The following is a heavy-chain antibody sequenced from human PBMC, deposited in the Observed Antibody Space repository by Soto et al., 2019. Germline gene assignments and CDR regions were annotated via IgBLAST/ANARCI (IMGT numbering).Heavy chain of an antibody. Sequence: LRLSCAASGFTFSSYAMSWVRQAPGKGLEWVSAISGSGGSTYYADSVKGRFTISRDNSKNTLYLQMNSLRAEDTAVYYCAKRWPDLPGIAAAGTKVDFDYWGQGTLVTVSS. CDR3: AKRWPDLPGIAAAGTKVDFDY. CDR1: GFTFSSYA. V-gene: IGHV3-23*01. CDR2: ISGSGGST. J-gene: IGHJ4*02. D-gene: IGHD6-13*01.